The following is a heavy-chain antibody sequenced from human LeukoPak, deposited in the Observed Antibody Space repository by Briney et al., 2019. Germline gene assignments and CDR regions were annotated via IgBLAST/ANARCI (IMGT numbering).Heavy chain of an antibody. CDR3: ASALLQYCSSTSCSKIDY. J-gene: IGHJ4*02. V-gene: IGHV1-3*01. D-gene: IGHD2-2*01. CDR2: INAGNGNT. CDR1: GGTFSSYA. Sequence: ASVKVSCKASGGTFSSYAISWVRQAPGQRLEWMGWINAGNGNTKYSQKFQGRVTITRDTSASTAYMEPSSLRSEDTAVYYCASALLQYCSSTSCSKIDYWGQGTLVTVSS.